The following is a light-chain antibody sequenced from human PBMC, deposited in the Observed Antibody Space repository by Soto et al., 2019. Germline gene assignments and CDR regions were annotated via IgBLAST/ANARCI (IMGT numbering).Light chain of an antibody. V-gene: IGKV3-15*01. CDR3: QQYNNWPQLT. J-gene: IGKJ4*01. CDR2: GAS. CDR1: QSVGGN. Sequence: KVMTQSPATLSVSPGERATLSCRASQSVGGNLAWYQQKPGQAPRLLIYGASTRATGIPARFSGSGSGTEFTLTISSLQSEDFAVYYCQQYNNWPQLTFGGGTKVEIK.